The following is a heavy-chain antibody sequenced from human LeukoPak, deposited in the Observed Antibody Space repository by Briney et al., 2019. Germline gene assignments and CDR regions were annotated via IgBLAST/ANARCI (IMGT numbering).Heavy chain of an antibody. CDR1: GGTFSSYA. Sequence: SVKVSCKSSGGTFSSYAISWVRQPPGQGLEWMGRIIPILGIANYAQKFQGRVTITADKSTSTAYMELSSLRSEDTAVYYCARASLTTVVTYYFDYWGQGTLVTVSS. CDR3: ARASLTTVVTYYFDY. V-gene: IGHV1-69*04. D-gene: IGHD4-23*01. J-gene: IGHJ4*02. CDR2: IIPILGIA.